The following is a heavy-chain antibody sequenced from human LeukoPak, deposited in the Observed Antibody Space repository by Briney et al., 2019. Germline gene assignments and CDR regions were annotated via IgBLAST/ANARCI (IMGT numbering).Heavy chain of an antibody. CDR1: GFTFSSYG. D-gene: IGHD3-10*01. J-gene: IGHJ3*02. CDR2: ISAYNGNT. CDR3: ASWGYYYGSGSYDDHDAFDI. V-gene: IGHV1-18*01. Sequence: PGGSLRLSCAASGFTFSSYGISWVRQAPGQGREWMGWISAYNGNTNYAQMLQGRVTMTTDTSTSTAYMELSRLRSDDTAVYYCASWGYYYGSGSYDDHDAFDIWGQGTMVTVSS.